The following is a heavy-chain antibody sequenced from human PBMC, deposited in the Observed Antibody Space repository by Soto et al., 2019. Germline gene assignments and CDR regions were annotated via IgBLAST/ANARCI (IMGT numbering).Heavy chain of an antibody. CDR1: GFSFSSCA. CDR2: ISHDGSNK. V-gene: IGHV3-30-3*01. D-gene: IGHD6-19*01. Sequence: QVQLVESGGGVVQPGRSLRLSCAASGFSFSSCAMHWVRQTPGKGLEWVAVISHDGSNKYYADSVKGRFTISRDNSRNTLYLQMNSRRAEDTAVYYCARVSIAVAGIAYYFDYWGQGTLVTVSS. J-gene: IGHJ4*02. CDR3: ARVSIAVAGIAYYFDY.